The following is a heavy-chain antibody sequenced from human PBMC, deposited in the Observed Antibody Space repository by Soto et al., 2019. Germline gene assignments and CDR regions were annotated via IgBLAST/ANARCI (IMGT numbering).Heavy chain of an antibody. V-gene: IGHV4-39*02. Sequence: QLQLQESGPGLVKPSETLSLTCPVSGGSISSIRYYWGWIRQPPGKGLEWIGSVYYSGSTYYNPSLKSRVTISVDTSKNHFSLKPSSGTAADTAVYYCANSIAAAGAANWFYPWGQGTLVTVST. CDR3: ANSIAAAGAANWFYP. CDR1: GGSISSIRYY. J-gene: IGHJ5*01. CDR2: VYYSGST. D-gene: IGHD6-13*01.